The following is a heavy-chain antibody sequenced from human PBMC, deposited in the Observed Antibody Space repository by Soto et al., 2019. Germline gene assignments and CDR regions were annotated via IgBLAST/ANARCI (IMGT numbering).Heavy chain of an antibody. CDR1: GFTVSSNY. CDR3: ARDNPFPRDSGDDSTHRGYNWCDP. CDR2: IYRGRST. D-gene: IGHD5-12*01. Sequence: EVQLVESGGGLVQPGGSLRLSCAASGFTVSSNYMSWVRQAPGNGLALVSVIYRGRSTYYADSVKGRVTISRDNSKNTLYLQRNGRRAEDTAVYDCARDNPFPRDSGDDSTHRGYNWCDPWGQGTLVTVSS. V-gene: IGHV3-66*01. J-gene: IGHJ5*02.